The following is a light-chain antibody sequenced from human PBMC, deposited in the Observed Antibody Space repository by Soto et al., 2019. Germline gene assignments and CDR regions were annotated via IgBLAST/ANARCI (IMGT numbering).Light chain of an antibody. CDR2: SNN. CDR1: NSNIGSNT. Sequence: QSVLTQPPSASGTPGQRVTISCSGSNSNIGSNTVNWYQQLPGTAPKLLIYSNNQRPSGVPDRFSGAKSGTSASLAISGLQSEDEADYYCAAWDDSVNGDVFGTGTKVTVL. CDR3: AAWDDSVNGDV. V-gene: IGLV1-44*01. J-gene: IGLJ1*01.